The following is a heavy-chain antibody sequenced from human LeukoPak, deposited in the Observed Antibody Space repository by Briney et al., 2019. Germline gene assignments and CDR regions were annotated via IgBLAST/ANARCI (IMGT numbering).Heavy chain of an antibody. Sequence: SQTLSLTCTVSGGSISSGGCYWSWSRQHPGKGLEWIGYIYYSGSTYYNPSLKSRVTISVDTSKNQFSLKLSSVTAADTAVYYCARDSSLSRGAIDYWGQGTLVTVSS. D-gene: IGHD3-10*01. CDR3: ARDSSLSRGAIDY. J-gene: IGHJ4*02. CDR2: IYYSGST. V-gene: IGHV4-31*03. CDR1: GGSISSGGCY.